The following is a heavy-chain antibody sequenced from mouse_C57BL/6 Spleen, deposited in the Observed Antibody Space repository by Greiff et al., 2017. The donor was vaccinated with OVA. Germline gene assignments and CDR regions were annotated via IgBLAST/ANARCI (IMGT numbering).Heavy chain of an antibody. V-gene: IGHV5-15*01. Sequence: DVQLVESGGGLVQPGGSLKLSCAASGFTFSDYGMAWVRQAPRKGPECVAFISNLAYSIYYADTVTGRFTISRENAKNTLYLEMSSLRSEDTAMYYCARHDDYGYAMDYWGQGTSVTVSS. D-gene: IGHD2-4*01. CDR1: GFTFSDYG. CDR2: ISNLAYSI. CDR3: ARHDDYGYAMDY. J-gene: IGHJ4*01.